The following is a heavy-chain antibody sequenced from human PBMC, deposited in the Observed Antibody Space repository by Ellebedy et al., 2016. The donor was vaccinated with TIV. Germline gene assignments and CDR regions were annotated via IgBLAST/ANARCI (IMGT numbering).Heavy chain of an antibody. CDR3: ARGPYSSGHCDAFDV. D-gene: IGHD6-19*01. CDR2: ISFDGRAV. CDR1: GFTFSSST. V-gene: IGHV3-30*04. Sequence: GGSPRLSXAASGFTFSSSTMHWVRQAPGWGLDWVAGISFDGRAVHYADSVKGRFTISRDNSKNTLSLQMNSLRGEDSAIYYCARGPYSSGHCDAFDVWGRGTAVTVSS. J-gene: IGHJ3*01.